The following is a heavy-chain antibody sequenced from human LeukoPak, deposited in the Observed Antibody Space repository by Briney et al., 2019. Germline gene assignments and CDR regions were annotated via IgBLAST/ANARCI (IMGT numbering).Heavy chain of an antibody. J-gene: IGHJ4*02. CDR2: INGDGGTT. V-gene: IGHV3-74*01. CDR3: ARDKMGHFDY. Sequence: GGSLRLSCAASGFTFSTYWMHWVRQAPGKGLVWVSGINGDGGTTTYADSVKGRFTISRDSAKNTLYLHLNSLRAEDTAVYYCARDKMGHFDYWGQGTLDSVSS. D-gene: IGHD2-8*01. CDR1: GFTFSTYW.